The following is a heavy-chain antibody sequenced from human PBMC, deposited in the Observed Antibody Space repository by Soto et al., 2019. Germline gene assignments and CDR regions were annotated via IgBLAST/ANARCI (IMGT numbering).Heavy chain of an antibody. J-gene: IGHJ4*02. V-gene: IGHV3-15*01. CDR3: AAGTGRTDLDY. CDR1: GFDFSKAW. Sequence: EVQLVESGGGLVKPGGSLRLSCAASGFDFSKAWMSWVLQAPGNGLEWVGRLMSKTDGGTTVYAAAVKGRFTISRDDSKNTLYLQMSSLNTEDTAVYYCAAGTGRTDLDYWGQGTLVTVSS. D-gene: IGHD2-2*01. CDR2: LMSKTDGGTT.